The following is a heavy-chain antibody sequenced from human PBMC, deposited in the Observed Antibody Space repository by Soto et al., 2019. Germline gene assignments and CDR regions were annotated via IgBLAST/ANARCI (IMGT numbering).Heavy chain of an antibody. CDR2: IVVGSGNT. V-gene: IGHV1-58*01. J-gene: IGHJ5*02. CDR3: AADLEVRGVMMFDP. Sequence: SETVSRKASVLTLSISAVGWVRQTRGQRLEWIGWIVVGSGNTNYAQKFQERVTITRDMSTSTAYMELSSLRSEDTAVYYCAADLEVRGVMMFDPWGQGTLVTVSS. D-gene: IGHD3-10*01. CDR1: VLTLSISA.